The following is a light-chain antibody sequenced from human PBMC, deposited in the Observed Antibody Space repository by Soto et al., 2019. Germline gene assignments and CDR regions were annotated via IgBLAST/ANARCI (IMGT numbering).Light chain of an antibody. CDR1: NTDVGSYNY. J-gene: IGLJ3*02. CDR3: CSYAGNYTWV. CDR2: DVS. V-gene: IGLV2-11*01. Sequence: QSALTQPRSVSGSPGQSVTISCTGSNTDVGSYNYVSWYQQHPGKAPKLMIYDVSNRPSGVPDRFSASKSGNTASLTISGLQAEDEADYYCCSYAGNYTWVFGGGTKLTVL.